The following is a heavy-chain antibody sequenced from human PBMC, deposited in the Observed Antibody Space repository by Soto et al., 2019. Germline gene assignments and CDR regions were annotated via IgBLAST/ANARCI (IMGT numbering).Heavy chain of an antibody. CDR3: ARSLATPATNIDY. V-gene: IGHV4-59*01. CDR1: GGSIHGYY. D-gene: IGHD6-6*01. J-gene: IGHJ4*02. Sequence: SETLSLTCTVSGGSIHGYYWSWIRQPPGKGLEWLGYVYFTGSTNYNPSLKSLVTISVSTSKKQFSLRLTSVTEADTAVYYCARSLATPATNIDYWGQGTLVTVSS. CDR2: VYFTGST.